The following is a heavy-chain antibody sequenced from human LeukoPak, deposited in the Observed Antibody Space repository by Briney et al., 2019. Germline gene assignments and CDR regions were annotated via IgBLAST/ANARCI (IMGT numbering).Heavy chain of an antibody. J-gene: IGHJ4*02. CDR3: AAVIDY. CDR1: GFTFSNYN. V-gene: IGHV3-48*04. Sequence: GGSLRLSCAGSGFTFSNYNMNWIRQAPGKGLEWISYISNSGSTKYYADSVKGRFTISRDNAKNSVFLQMNSLRAEDTAVYYCAAVIDYWGQGTLVTVSS. CDR2: ISNSGSTK.